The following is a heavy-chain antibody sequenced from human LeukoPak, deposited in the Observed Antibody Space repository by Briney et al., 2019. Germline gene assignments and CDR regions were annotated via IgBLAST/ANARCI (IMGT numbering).Heavy chain of an antibody. Sequence: GWSLRLSCAASEFTFSRYWMHWVRQAPGKGLVWISRINPEETTTSYADSVRGRFTISRDNAKDTLYLEMNSLRTEDTAVYYCARGGLEPVDYWGQGSLVTVSS. CDR2: INPEETTT. CDR1: EFTFSRYW. CDR3: ARGGLEPVDY. V-gene: IGHV3-74*01. D-gene: IGHD1-14*01. J-gene: IGHJ4*02.